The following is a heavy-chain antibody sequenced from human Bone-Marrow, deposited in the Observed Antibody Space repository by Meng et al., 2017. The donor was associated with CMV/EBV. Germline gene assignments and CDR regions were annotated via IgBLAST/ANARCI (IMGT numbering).Heavy chain of an antibody. CDR1: GFTFSSYS. CDR3: RCVPQDAFDI. CDR2: ISYDGSIN. V-gene: IGHV3-30*03. J-gene: IGHJ3*02. D-gene: IGHD2-21*01. Sequence: GESLKISCAASGFTFSSYSINWVRQAPGKGLEWVAVISYDGSINYYADSVKGRFTISRDNAKNSLYLQMNSLRAEDTAVYYCRCVPQDAFDIWGQGTMVTVSS.